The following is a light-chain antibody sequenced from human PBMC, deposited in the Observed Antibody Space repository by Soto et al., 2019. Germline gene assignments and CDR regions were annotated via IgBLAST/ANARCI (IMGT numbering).Light chain of an antibody. V-gene: IGLV2-8*01. J-gene: IGLJ2*01. Sequence: QSALTPPPSASGSPGQSVTISCTGTSSDVGGYNYVSWYQQHPGKAPQTMIYEVSKRPSGVPDRFSGSKSGNTASLTVSGLQAEDEADYYCSSYAGSNNVVVFGGGTKLTVL. CDR3: SSYAGSNNVVV. CDR2: EVS. CDR1: SSDVGGYNY.